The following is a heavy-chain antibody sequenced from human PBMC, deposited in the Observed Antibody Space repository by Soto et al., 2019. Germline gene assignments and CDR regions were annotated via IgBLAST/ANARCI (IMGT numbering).Heavy chain of an antibody. Sequence: GGSLRLSCAASGFTFSSYAMSWVRQAPGKGLEWVSAISGSGGSTYYADSVKGRFTISRDNSKNTLYLQMNSLRAEDTAVYYCAKGYCDTHYYYYGMDVWGQGTTVTVSS. CDR3: AKGYCDTHYYYYGMDV. CDR1: GFTFSSYA. CDR2: ISGSGGST. D-gene: IGHD2-8*02. V-gene: IGHV3-23*01. J-gene: IGHJ6*02.